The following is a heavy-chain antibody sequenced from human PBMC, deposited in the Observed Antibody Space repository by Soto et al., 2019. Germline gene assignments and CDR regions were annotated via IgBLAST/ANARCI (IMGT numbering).Heavy chain of an antibody. D-gene: IGHD1-26*01. Sequence: HPGGSLRLSCAASRFSLRDYGMHWVRQAPGKGLEWLSYISSSSSTIYYADSVKGRFTISRDNAKNSLYLQMNSLRDEDTAVYYCARDWSGVGALLPDQCYYYGMDVWGQGTTVTVSS. CDR3: ARDWSGVGALLPDQCYYYGMDV. CDR1: RFSLRDYG. V-gene: IGHV3-48*02. CDR2: ISSSSSTI. J-gene: IGHJ6*02.